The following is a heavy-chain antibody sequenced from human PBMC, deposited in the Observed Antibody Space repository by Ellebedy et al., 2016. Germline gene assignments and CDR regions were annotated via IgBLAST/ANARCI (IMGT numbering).Heavy chain of an antibody. D-gene: IGHD3-22*01. CDR1: GGSFSGYY. Sequence: SETLSLXXAVYGGSFSGYYWSWIRQPPGKGLEWIGEINHSGSTNYNPSLKSRVTISVDTSKNQFSLKLSSVTAADTAVYYCARGRYYDSSGSTPYYYYMDVWGKGTTVTVSS. J-gene: IGHJ6*03. V-gene: IGHV4-34*01. CDR3: ARGRYYDSSGSTPYYYYMDV. CDR2: INHSGST.